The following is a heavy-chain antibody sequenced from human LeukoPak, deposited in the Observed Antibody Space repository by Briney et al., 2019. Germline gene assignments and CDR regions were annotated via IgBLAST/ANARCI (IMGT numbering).Heavy chain of an antibody. V-gene: IGHV4-59*01. CDR3: ARDGFGELLNY. J-gene: IGHJ4*02. Sequence: SETLSLTCTVSGGSISSYYWSWIRQPPRKGLEWIGYIYYSGSTNYNPSLKSRVTISVDTSKNQFSLKLSSVTAADTAVYYCARDGFGELLNYWGQGTLVTVSS. CDR2: IYYSGST. CDR1: GGSISSYY. D-gene: IGHD3-10*01.